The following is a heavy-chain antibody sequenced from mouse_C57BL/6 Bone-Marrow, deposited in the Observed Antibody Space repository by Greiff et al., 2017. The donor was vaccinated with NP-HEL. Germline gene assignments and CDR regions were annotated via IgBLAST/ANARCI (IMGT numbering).Heavy chain of an antibody. CDR2: IDPSDSYT. Sequence: VQLQQPGAELVKPGASVKLSCKASGYTFTSYWMQWVKQRPGQGLEWIGEIDPSDSYTNSNQKFKGKATLTVDTSSSTAYTQLSSLTSEDSAVYYCAYTRYAMDYWGQGTSVTVSS. V-gene: IGHV1-50*01. CDR3: AYTRYAMDY. J-gene: IGHJ4*01. CDR1: GYTFTSYW.